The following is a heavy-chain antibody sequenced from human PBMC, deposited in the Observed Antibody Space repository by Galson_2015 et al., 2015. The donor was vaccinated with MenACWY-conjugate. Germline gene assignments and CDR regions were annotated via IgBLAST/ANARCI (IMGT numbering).Heavy chain of an antibody. CDR2: ISASNGNA. CDR1: GLTVTNSG. V-gene: IGHV1-18*04. D-gene: IGHD6-13*01. Sequence: SVKVSCKASGLTVTNSGFSWVRQAPGQGLEWMGWISASNGNAKYAERVQDRVSLTTDKSTNTAYMELRSLTSDDTAVYYCVRDMGYFDHWGQGSMVTVSP. CDR3: VRDMGYFDH. J-gene: IGHJ4*02.